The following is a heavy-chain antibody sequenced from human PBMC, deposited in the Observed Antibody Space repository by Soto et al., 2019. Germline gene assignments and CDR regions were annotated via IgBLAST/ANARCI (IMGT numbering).Heavy chain of an antibody. CDR1: GGSFSGYI. V-gene: IGHV4-34*01. CDR2: INHSGSA. D-gene: IGHD1-26*01. Sequence: SETLSLTCDVYGGSFSGYIWTWIRQTPGKGLQWIGQINHSGSANYNPSLKSRVTISVHTSNSQFSLELNSVTAADTAVYYCARGLISGSHYSGGWYYFDSWGQGTQVTVSS. CDR3: ARGLISGSHYSGGWYYFDS. J-gene: IGHJ4*02.